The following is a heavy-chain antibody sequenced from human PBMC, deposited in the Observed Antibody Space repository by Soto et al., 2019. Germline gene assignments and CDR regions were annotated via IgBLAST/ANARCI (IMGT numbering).Heavy chain of an antibody. CDR3: ARDPSNPEAHYYYYMDV. V-gene: IGHV1-18*01. J-gene: IGHJ6*03. Sequence: QVQLVQSGAEVKKPGASVKVSCKASGYTFTSYGITWVRQAPGQGLEWMGWISAYNDYTNYAQKVQGRVTMTTDTSTGTAYLELRSLRSDDTAVYYCARDPSNPEAHYYYYMDVWGKGTTVTVSS. CDR2: ISAYNDYT. CDR1: GYTFTSYG.